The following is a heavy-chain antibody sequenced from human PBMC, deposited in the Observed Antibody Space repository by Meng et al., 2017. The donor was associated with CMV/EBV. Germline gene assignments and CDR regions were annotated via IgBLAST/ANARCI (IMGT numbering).Heavy chain of an antibody. J-gene: IGHJ6*02. V-gene: IGHV3-48*03. Sequence: GESLKISCAASGFTFSSYEMNWVRQAPGKGLEWVSYISSSGSTIYYADSVKGRFTTSRDNAKNSLYLQMNSLRAEDTAVYYCARSSSWYFQTDYYYYGMDVWGQGTTVTVSS. CDR2: ISSSGSTI. CDR1: GFTFSSYE. D-gene: IGHD6-13*01. CDR3: ARSSSWYFQTDYYYYGMDV.